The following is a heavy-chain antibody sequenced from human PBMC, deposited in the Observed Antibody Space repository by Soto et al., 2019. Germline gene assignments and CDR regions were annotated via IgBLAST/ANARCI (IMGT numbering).Heavy chain of an antibody. Sequence: SGGSLRLSCAASGFTFDEYALTWVRQAPGKGLEWVAGINWNGGSKGYADSVKGRFTISRDNAKNSLYLQMNSLRAEDTAVYYCARDRALCEYDSESTANCTLAWRQGTTVTGS. D-gene: IGHD2-8*02. CDR3: ARDRALCEYDSESTANCTLA. V-gene: IGHV3-20*04. J-gene: IGHJ6*02. CDR1: GFTFDEYA. CDR2: INWNGGSK.